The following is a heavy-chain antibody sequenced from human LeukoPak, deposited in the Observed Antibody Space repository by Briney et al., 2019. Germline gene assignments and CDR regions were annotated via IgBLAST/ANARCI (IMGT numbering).Heavy chain of an antibody. CDR2: IYYSGTT. V-gene: IGHV4-59*11. D-gene: IGHD6-13*01. CDR1: GGSISSHY. Sequence: SETLSLTCTVSGGSISSHYWSWIRQPPGKGLEWIGYIYYSGTTNYNPSLKSRATILVDTSKNQFSLKLSSVTAADTAVYYCARGVYIAAAQYGYWGQGTLVTVSS. CDR3: ARGVYIAAAQYGY. J-gene: IGHJ4*02.